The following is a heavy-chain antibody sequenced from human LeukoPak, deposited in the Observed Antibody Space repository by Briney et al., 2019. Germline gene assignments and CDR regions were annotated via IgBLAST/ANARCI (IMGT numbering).Heavy chain of an antibody. D-gene: IGHD6-19*01. V-gene: IGHV4-34*01. J-gene: IGHJ3*02. CDR1: GGSFSGYY. CDR2: INHSGST. CDR3: ARAYSSGWYRAFDI. Sequence: PSETLSLTCAVYGGSFSGYYWSWLRQPPGKGLEWIGEINHSGSTNYNPSLKSRVTISVDTSKNQFSLKLSSVTAADTAVYYCARAYSSGWYRAFDIWGQGTMVTVSS.